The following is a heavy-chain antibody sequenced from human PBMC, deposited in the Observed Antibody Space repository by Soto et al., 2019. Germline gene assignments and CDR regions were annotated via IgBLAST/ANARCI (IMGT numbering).Heavy chain of an antibody. Sequence: SETLSLTCAVYGGSFSGYYWSWIRQPPGKGLEWIGEINHSGSTNYNPSLKSRVTISVDTSKNQFSLKLSSVTAADTAVYYCARGKLRITIFGVVIPYYYYGMDVWGQGTTVTVSS. CDR2: INHSGST. J-gene: IGHJ6*02. CDR1: GGSFSGYY. V-gene: IGHV4-34*01. CDR3: ARGKLRITIFGVVIPYYYYGMDV. D-gene: IGHD3-3*01.